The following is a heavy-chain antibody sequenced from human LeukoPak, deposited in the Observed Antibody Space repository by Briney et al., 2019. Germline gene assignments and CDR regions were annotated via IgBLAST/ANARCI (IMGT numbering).Heavy chain of an antibody. D-gene: IGHD3-22*01. V-gene: IGHV4-59*12. CDR3: ARSDSSGYYYRWGADY. Sequence: SETLSLTCTVSGGSISSYYWSWIRQPPGKGLEWIGYIYYSGSTNYNPSLKSRVTISVDTSKNQFSLKLSSVTAADTAVYYCARSDSSGYYYRWGADYWGQGTLVTVSS. J-gene: IGHJ4*02. CDR1: GGSISSYY. CDR2: IYYSGST.